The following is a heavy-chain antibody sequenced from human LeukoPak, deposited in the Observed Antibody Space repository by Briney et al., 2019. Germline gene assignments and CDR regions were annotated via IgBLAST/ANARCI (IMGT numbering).Heavy chain of an antibody. Sequence: SETLSLTCTVSGGSISTYYWSWIRQLPGKGLEWIGYIYYSGSTNYNPSLKSRVTISVDTSKNQFSLKLSSVTAADTAVYYCASSGFRYYYYMDVWGKGTTVTVSS. CDR3: ASSGFRYYYYMDV. CDR2: IYYSGST. CDR1: GGSISTYY. V-gene: IGHV4-59*01. J-gene: IGHJ6*03. D-gene: IGHD5-12*01.